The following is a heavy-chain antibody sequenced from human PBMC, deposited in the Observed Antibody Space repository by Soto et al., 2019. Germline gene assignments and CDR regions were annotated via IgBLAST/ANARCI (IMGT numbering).Heavy chain of an antibody. CDR2: ISYDGSNK. CDR1: GFTFSSYG. Sequence: WSLRLSCAASGFTFSSYGMHWVRQAPGKGLEWVAVISYDGSNKYYADSVKGRFTISRDNSKNTLYLQMNSLRAEDTAVYYCAKDSTSGSYYYYYGMDVWGQGTTVTVSS. CDR3: AKDSTSGSYYYYYGMDV. V-gene: IGHV3-30*18. D-gene: IGHD1-26*01. J-gene: IGHJ6*02.